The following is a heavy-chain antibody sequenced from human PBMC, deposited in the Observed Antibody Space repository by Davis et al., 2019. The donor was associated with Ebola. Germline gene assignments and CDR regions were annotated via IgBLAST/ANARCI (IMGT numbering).Heavy chain of an antibody. CDR2: ISGSGGST. CDR3: AKVPYCSSTSCYRAYFDY. D-gene: IGHD2-2*02. Sequence: GESLKISCAASGFTFSSYAMSWVRQAPGKGLEWVSAISGSGGSTYYADSVKGRFTISRDNSKNTLYLQMNSLRAEDTAVYYCAKVPYCSSTSCYRAYFDYWGQGTLVTVSS. CDR1: GFTFSSYA. J-gene: IGHJ4*02. V-gene: IGHV3-23*01.